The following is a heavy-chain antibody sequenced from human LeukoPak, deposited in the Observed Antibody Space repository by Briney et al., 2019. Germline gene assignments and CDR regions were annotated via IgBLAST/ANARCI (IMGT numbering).Heavy chain of an antibody. J-gene: IGHJ2*01. CDR2: IYTSGST. CDR1: GGSISSYY. CDR3: ARVQYNWTRYWYFDL. V-gene: IGHV4-4*07. D-gene: IGHD1-20*01. Sequence: SETLSLTCTVSGGSISSYYWSWIRQPAGKGLEWIGRIYTSGSTNYNPSLKSRVTISVDTSKNQFSLRLNSVTAADTAVYYCARVQYNWTRYWYFDLWGRGTLVTVSS.